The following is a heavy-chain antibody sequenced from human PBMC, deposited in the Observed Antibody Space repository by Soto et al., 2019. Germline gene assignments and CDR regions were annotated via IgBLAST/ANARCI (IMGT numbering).Heavy chain of an antibody. J-gene: IGHJ3*01. CDR1: GFTFSHMW. D-gene: IGHD2-15*01. CDR2: IKSKDDGGTL. Sequence: EVQLVESGGDLVKPGGSLRLSCAASGFTFSHMWMSWVRQAPEKGLEWVARIKSKDDGGTLDYAAPVRGRFTIARDDSKDMGYLQMNSLKTEDTALYYCNTSPDIVVVRTSIHYYAFDVWGQGTMFTVSS. CDR3: NTSPDIVVVRTSIHYYAFDV. V-gene: IGHV3-15*01.